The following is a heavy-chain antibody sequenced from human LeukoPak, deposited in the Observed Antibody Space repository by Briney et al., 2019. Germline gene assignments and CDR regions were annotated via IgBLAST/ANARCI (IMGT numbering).Heavy chain of an antibody. CDR1: GGSLSGYY. Sequence: SETLSPTCAVYGGSLSGYYWSWIRQSPGKGREWTGEINDSGRTNYTPTLKTRYTTSVDTYKNQLSLKLSSVTAADTAVYYCARETYDYDSSALGYWGQGTLVTVSS. CDR2: INDSGRT. V-gene: IGHV4-34*01. CDR3: ARETYDYDSSALGY. D-gene: IGHD3-22*01. J-gene: IGHJ4*02.